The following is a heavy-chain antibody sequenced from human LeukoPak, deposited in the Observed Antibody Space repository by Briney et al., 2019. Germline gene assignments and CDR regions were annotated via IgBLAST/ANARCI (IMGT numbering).Heavy chain of an antibody. CDR3: ARGGMKMAYYFDY. V-gene: IGHV4-59*01. CDR1: GGSISSYY. D-gene: IGHD5-24*01. Sequence: SETLSLTCTVSGGSISSYYWSWIRQPPGKGLEWIGYISYSGSTNYNPSLKSRVTISVDTSKNQFSLKLGSVTAADTAVYYCARGGMKMAYYFDYWGQGTLVTVSS. CDR2: ISYSGST. J-gene: IGHJ4*02.